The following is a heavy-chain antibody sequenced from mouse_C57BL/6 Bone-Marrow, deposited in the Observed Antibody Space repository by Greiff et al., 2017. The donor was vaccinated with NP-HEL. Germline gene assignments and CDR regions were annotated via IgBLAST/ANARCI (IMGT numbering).Heavy chain of an antibody. J-gene: IGHJ4*01. Sequence: QVQLKQSGPGLVAPSQSLSITCTVSGFSLTSYAISWVRQPPGKGLEWLGVIWTGGGTNYNSALKSRLSISKDNSKSQVFLKMNSLQTDDTARYYCARNDNWDAYYTMDYWGQGTSVTVSS. D-gene: IGHD4-1*01. V-gene: IGHV2-9-1*01. CDR2: IWTGGGT. CDR1: GFSLTSYA. CDR3: ARNDNWDAYYTMDY.